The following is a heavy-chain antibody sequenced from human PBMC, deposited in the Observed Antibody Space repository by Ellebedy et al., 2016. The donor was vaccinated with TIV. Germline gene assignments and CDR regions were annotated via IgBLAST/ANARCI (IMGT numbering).Heavy chain of an antibody. J-gene: IGHJ5*02. CDR1: GFTFSSYS. CDR2: INTDGRTT. CDR3: ARDPYYYASSAYQGWFDP. Sequence: GGSLRLSCVASGFTFSSYSMHWVRQGLGKGLVWVSHINTDGRTTSYADSVKGRFTISRDNAKNTLYLQMNSLRAEDTAVYYCARDPYYYASSAYQGWFDPWGQGTLVTVSS. D-gene: IGHD3-22*01. V-gene: IGHV3-74*01.